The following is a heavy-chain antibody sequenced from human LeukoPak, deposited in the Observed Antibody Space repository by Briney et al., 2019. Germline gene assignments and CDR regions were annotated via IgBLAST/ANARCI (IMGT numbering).Heavy chain of an antibody. CDR3: AKRSVVIRVILVGFHKEAYYFDS. V-gene: IGHV3-23*01. CDR2: ISDSGGRT. CDR1: GITLSNYG. Sequence: GGSLRLSCAVSGITLSNYGMSWVRQAPGKWLEWVAGISDSGGRTNYADSVKGRFTISRDNPKNTLYLQMNSLRAEDTAVYFCAKRSVVIRVILVGFHKEAYYFDSWGQGALVTVSS. J-gene: IGHJ4*02. D-gene: IGHD3-22*01.